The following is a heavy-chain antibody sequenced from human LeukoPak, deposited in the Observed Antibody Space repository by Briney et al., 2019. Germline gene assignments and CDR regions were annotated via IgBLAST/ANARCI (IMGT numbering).Heavy chain of an antibody. Sequence: ASVKVSCKASGYTFTSYAMHWVRQAPGQRLEWMGWINAGNGNTKYSQKFQGRVTITRDTSASTAYMELSSLRSEDTAVYYCARGAYCSGGSCYSDPFDYWGQGTLVTVSS. V-gene: IGHV1-3*01. J-gene: IGHJ4*02. CDR3: ARGAYCSGGSCYSDPFDY. CDR2: INAGNGNT. CDR1: GYTFTSYA. D-gene: IGHD2-15*01.